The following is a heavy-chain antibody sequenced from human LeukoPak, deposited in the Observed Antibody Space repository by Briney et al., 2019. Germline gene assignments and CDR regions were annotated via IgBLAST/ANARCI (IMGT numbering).Heavy chain of an antibody. J-gene: IGHJ6*03. CDR2: IYHSGST. Sequence: SETLSLTCAVSGYSISSGYYWGWIRQPPGKGLEWIGSIYHSGSTYYNPSLKSRVTISVDTSKNQFSLKLSSATAADTAVYCCARHLRYYYYMDVWGKGTTVTVSS. CDR3: ARHLRYYYYMDV. CDR1: GYSISSGYY. V-gene: IGHV4-38-2*01.